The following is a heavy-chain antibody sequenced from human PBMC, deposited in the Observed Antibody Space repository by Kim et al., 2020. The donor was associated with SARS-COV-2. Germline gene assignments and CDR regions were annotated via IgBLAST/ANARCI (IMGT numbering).Heavy chain of an antibody. J-gene: IGHJ4*02. CDR3: ARGVVRGVIITGRAN. D-gene: IGHD3-10*01. V-gene: IGHV3-48*03. Sequence: SVKGRFTISRDNAKNSLYLQMNSLRAEDTAVYYCARGVVRGVIITGRANWGQGTLVTVSS.